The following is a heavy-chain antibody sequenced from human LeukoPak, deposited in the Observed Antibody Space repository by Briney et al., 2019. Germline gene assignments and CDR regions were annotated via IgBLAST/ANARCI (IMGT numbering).Heavy chain of an antibody. Sequence: GGSLRLSCAASGFTASSNYMSWVRPAPGNGLEWVSVIYSGGSTYYADSVKGRFTISRDNSKHTLYLQMNSLRAEDTAVYYCARLTSSRRTVYFDYWGQGTLVTVSS. CDR1: GFTASSNY. V-gene: IGHV3-53*01. D-gene: IGHD6-13*01. J-gene: IGHJ4*02. CDR2: IYSGGST. CDR3: ARLTSSRRTVYFDY.